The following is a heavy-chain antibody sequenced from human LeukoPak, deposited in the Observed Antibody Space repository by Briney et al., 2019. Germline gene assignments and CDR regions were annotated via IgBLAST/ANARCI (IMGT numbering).Heavy chain of an antibody. D-gene: IGHD3-22*01. CDR2: ISGSGGST. CDR3: AKDRTYYYDSSGDELDY. J-gene: IGHJ4*02. Sequence: GGSLRLSCAASGFTFSSYAMSWVRQAPGKGLEWVSAISGSGGSTYYADSVKGRFTISRDNSKNTLYLQMNSLRAEDTAVYYCAKDRTYYYDSSGDELDYWGQGTLVTVPS. CDR1: GFTFSSYA. V-gene: IGHV3-23*01.